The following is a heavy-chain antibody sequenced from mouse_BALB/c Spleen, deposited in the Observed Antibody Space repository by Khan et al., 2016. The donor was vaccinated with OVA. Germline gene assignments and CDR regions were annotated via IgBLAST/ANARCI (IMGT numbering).Heavy chain of an antibody. Sequence: QVQLKESGPGLVAPSQSLSITCTVSGFSLTSHGVHWVRQPPGKGLEWLGVIWAGGSKNYNSALMSRLSISKDSSKSQVFLKMNSLQTDDTAMYYCARNREPDYFDYGGQGTTLTVSS. CDR1: GFSLTSHG. CDR2: IWAGGSK. CDR3: ARNREPDYFDY. V-gene: IGHV2-9*02. J-gene: IGHJ2*01.